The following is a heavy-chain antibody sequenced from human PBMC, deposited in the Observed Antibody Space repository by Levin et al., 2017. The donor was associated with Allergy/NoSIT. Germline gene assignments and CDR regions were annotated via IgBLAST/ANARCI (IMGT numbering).Heavy chain of an antibody. Sequence: ASVKVSCKASGYTFTSYDINWVRQATGQGLEWMGWMNPNSGNTGYAQKFQGRVTMTRNTSISTAYMELSSLRSEDTAVYYCARDRGLLEALAYWGQGTLVTVSS. J-gene: IGHJ4*02. CDR3: ARDRGLLEALAY. CDR2: MNPNSGNT. CDR1: GYTFTSYD. V-gene: IGHV1-8*01. D-gene: IGHD3-10*01.